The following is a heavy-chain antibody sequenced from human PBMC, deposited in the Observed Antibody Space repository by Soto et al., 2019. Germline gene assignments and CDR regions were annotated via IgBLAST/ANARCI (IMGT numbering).Heavy chain of an antibody. CDR2: IMPIFRAP. Sequence: QVQLVQSGAEVKKPGSSVKVSCKASGGAFSDYAFSWVRQAPGQGLEWLGGIMPIFRAPDYAQKFQGRVTITADDFTRTAYMEMNSLRSEGTAVYYCASWLKGPDIGNYYYGMDVWGQGTTVTVS. V-gene: IGHV1-69*12. J-gene: IGHJ6*02. D-gene: IGHD2-15*01. CDR3: ASWLKGPDIGNYYYGMDV. CDR1: GGAFSDYA.